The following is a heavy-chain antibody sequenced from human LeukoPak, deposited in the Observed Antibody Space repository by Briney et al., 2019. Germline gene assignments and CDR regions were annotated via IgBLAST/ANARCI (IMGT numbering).Heavy chain of an antibody. J-gene: IGHJ4*02. V-gene: IGHV4-39*01. Sequence: PTETLSLTCTVSGGSISSSSYYWGWIRQPPGKGLEWIGSTYYSGNTYYNPSLKSRVSVSVDTSHHQFSLNLRSLTAADTAVYFCARREGVTEHHDYWGQGTLVTVSS. CDR1: GGSISSSSYY. CDR2: TYYSGNT. D-gene: IGHD3-10*01. CDR3: ARREGVTEHHDY.